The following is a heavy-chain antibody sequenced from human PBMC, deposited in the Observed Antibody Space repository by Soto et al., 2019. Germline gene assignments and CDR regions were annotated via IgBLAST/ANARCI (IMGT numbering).Heavy chain of an antibody. D-gene: IGHD3-9*01. J-gene: IGHJ6*02. CDR3: AREGDYDILTGYYIIHYYYGMDV. Sequence: QVQLVQSGAEVKKPGASVKVSCKASGYTFTSYGISWVRQAPGQGREWMGWISAYNGNTNYAQKLLGRVTMTTDTTASTAYMELRSLRSDYTALYYCAREGDYDILTGYYIIHYYYGMDVWGQGTTVTVAS. CDR1: GYTFTSYG. CDR2: ISAYNGNT. V-gene: IGHV1-18*01.